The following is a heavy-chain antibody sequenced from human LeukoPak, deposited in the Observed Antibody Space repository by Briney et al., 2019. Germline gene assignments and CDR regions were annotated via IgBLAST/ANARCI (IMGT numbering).Heavy chain of an antibody. J-gene: IGHJ6*03. CDR3: ARLDPVRVVIMRSYYYYCMDV. D-gene: IGHD3-10*01. V-gene: IGHV1-18*01. Sequence: ASVKVSCKASRYTFTSYGTSWVRQAPGQGLEWMGWISAYNGNTNYAQKLQGRVTMTTDTSTSTAYMELRSLRSDDTAVYYCARLDPVRVVIMRSYYYYCMDVWGKGTTVTVSS. CDR1: RYTFTSYG. CDR2: ISAYNGNT.